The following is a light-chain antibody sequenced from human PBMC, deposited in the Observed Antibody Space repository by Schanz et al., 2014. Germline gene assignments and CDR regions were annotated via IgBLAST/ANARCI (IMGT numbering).Light chain of an antibody. CDR3: QQRSNWPPT. J-gene: IGKJ4*01. V-gene: IGKV3D-20*02. CDR1: QTVLSNF. Sequence: VVLTQSPGTLSLSPGERATLFCRASQTVLSNFLGWYQHIPGQAPRLLMYGASTRATGIPDRFSGSGTGTDFNLTIGSLEPEDFAVYYCQQRSNWPPTFGGGTKVEIK. CDR2: GAS.